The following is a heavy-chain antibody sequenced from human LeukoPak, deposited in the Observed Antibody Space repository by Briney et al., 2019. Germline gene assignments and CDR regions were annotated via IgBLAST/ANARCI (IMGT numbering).Heavy chain of an antibody. CDR2: INHSGST. J-gene: IGHJ4*02. V-gene: IGHV4-34*01. Sequence: SETLSLTCAVYGGSFSGYYWSWIRQPPGKGLEWIGEINHSGSTNYNPSLKSRVTISVDTSKNQFSLKLSSVTAADTAVYYCARSGYSGYDDIDYWGQGTLVTVSS. CDR1: GGSFSGYY. D-gene: IGHD5-12*01. CDR3: ARSGYSGYDDIDY.